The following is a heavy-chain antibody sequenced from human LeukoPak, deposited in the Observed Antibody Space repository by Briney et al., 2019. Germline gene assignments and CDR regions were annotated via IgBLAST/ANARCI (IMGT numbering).Heavy chain of an antibody. V-gene: IGHV3-30*18. CDR1: GYTFSSYG. D-gene: IGHD6-19*01. CDR3: AKGWQQWLV. J-gene: IGHJ4*02. CDR2: ISYDGGNK. Sequence: GGSLRLSCAASGYTFSSYGMHWVRQAPGNGLEWVAFISYDGGNKYYADSVKGRFTISRDNSQNTLYLQMNSLRAEDTAVYYCAKGWQQWLVWGQGTLVTVSS.